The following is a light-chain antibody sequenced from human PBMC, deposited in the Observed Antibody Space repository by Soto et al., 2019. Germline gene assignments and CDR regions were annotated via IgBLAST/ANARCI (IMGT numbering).Light chain of an antibody. J-gene: IGLJ2*01. V-gene: IGLV2-8*01. Sequence: QSVLTQPPSASGSPGQSVTISCTGTPSDVGGSNSVSWYQQHPGKAPNLMIYDVNKRPSGVPDRFSGSKSGNTASLTVSGVQAADDDYYFCSSYAPSDVVFGGGTKLTVL. CDR2: DVN. CDR1: PSDVGGSNS. CDR3: SSYAPSDVV.